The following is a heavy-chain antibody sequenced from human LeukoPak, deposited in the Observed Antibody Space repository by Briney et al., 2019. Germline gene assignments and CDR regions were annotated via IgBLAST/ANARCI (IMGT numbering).Heavy chain of an antibody. V-gene: IGHV1-69*04. J-gene: IGHJ4*02. Sequence: ASVKVSCKASGYTFTSYGISWVRQAPGQGLEWMGRIIPILGIANYAQKFQGRVTITADKSTSTAYMELSSLRSEDTAVYYCAREGLTGYSFFDYWGQGTLVTVSS. CDR1: GYTFTSYG. CDR3: AREGLTGYSFFDY. D-gene: IGHD3-9*01. CDR2: IIPILGIA.